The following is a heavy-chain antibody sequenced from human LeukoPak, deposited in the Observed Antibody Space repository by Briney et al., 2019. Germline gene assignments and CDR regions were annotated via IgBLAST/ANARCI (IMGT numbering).Heavy chain of an antibody. D-gene: IGHD5-12*01. J-gene: IGHJ4*02. Sequence: PSETLSLTCTVSGYSISSGYCWGWIRQPPGKGLEWIGNIYHSGSTYYNPSLKSRVTISLDTSKNQFSLKLSSVTAADTAIYYCARKDPGYSGYSDFDYWGQGTLVTVSS. CDR1: GYSISSGYC. CDR3: ARKDPGYSGYSDFDY. CDR2: IYHSGST. V-gene: IGHV4-38-2*02.